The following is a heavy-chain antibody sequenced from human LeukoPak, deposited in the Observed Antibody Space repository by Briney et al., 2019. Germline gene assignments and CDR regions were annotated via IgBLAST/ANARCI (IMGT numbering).Heavy chain of an antibody. J-gene: IGHJ3*02. CDR2: IYTSGST. CDR3: ARSGWNDVDAFDI. CDR1: GDSISSGSYY. V-gene: IGHV4-61*02. D-gene: IGHD1-1*01. Sequence: SETLSLTCTVSGDSISSGSYYWSWIRQPAGKGLEWIGRIYTSGSTNYNPSLKSRVTISVDTSKNQFSLKLSSVTAADTAVYYCARSGWNDVDAFDIWGQGTMVTVSS.